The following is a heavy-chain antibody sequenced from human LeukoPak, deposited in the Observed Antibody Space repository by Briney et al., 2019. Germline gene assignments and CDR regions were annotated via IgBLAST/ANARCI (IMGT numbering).Heavy chain of an antibody. CDR1: GYTFNGYY. J-gene: IGHJ4*02. V-gene: IGHV1-2*02. D-gene: IGHD3-22*01. CDR2: INPNSGGT. Sequence: ASVKVSCKASGYTFNGYYIHWVRQAPGQGLEWMGWINPNSGGTNYAQKFQGRVTMTRDTSISSAYMELNRLRSDDTAVYYCARTDYYDSSGYFDYWGQGTLVTVSS. CDR3: ARTDYYDSSGYFDY.